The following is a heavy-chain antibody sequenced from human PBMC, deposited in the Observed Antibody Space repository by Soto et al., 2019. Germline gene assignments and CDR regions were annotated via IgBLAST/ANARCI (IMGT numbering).Heavy chain of an antibody. J-gene: IGHJ6*02. V-gene: IGHV3-21*01. Sequence: GGSLRLSCAASGFTFSSYSMNWVRQAPGKGLEWVSSISSSSSYIYYADSVKGRFTISRDNAKNSLYLQMNSLRAEDTAVYYCARAQIGGSSTWYYGMDVWGQGTTVTVSS. CDR1: GFTFSSYS. CDR3: ARAQIGGSSTWYYGMDV. D-gene: IGHD6-6*01. CDR2: ISSSSSYI.